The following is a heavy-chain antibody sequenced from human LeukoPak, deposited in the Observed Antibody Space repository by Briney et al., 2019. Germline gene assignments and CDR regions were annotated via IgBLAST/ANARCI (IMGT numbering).Heavy chain of an antibody. D-gene: IGHD3-22*01. CDR1: GGSISSGGYY. CDR3: ARRSRYYSRYFDY. CDR2: IYYSGST. V-gene: IGHV4-31*03. J-gene: IGHJ4*02. Sequence: SETLSLTCTVSGGSISSGGYYWSWIRQHPGNGLEWIGYIYYSGSTYYNPSLKSRVTISVDTSKNQFSLKLSSVTAADTAVYYCARRSRYYSRYFDYWGQGTLVTVSS.